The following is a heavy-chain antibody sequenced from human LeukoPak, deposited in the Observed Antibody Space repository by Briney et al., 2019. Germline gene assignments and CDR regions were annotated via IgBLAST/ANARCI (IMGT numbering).Heavy chain of an antibody. J-gene: IGHJ4*02. CDR1: GFTFSSYA. CDR2: ISGSGGST. D-gene: IGHD2-2*01. Sequence: GGSLRLSCSASGFTFSSYAMSWVRQAPGKGLEWVSAISGSGGSTYYADSVKGRFTISRDNSKNTLYLQMNSLRAEDTAVYYCAKGGYCSSTSCSLYPFDYWGQGTLVTVSS. CDR3: AKGGYCSSTSCSLYPFDY. V-gene: IGHV3-23*01.